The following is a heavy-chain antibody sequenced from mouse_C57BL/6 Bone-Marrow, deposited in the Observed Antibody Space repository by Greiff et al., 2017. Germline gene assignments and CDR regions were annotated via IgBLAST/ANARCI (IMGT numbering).Heavy chain of an antibody. Sequence: QVQLKQPGAELVKPGASVKMSCKASGYTFTSYWITWVKQRPEQGLEWIGDIYPGSGSTNYNEKFKSKATLTVDTSSSTAYMQLSSLTSEDSAVYYCARCLLYHFDYWGQGTTLTVSS. CDR1: GYTFTSYW. V-gene: IGHV1-55*01. CDR3: ARCLLYHFDY. CDR2: IYPGSGST. D-gene: IGHD2-12*01. J-gene: IGHJ2*01.